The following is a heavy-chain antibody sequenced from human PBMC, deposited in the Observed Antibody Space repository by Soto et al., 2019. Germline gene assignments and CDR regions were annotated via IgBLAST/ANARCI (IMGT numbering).Heavy chain of an antibody. CDR3: ARDRTIFGVVRGWFDP. D-gene: IGHD3-3*01. CDR1: GFTFRSYA. CDR2: ISNRGGRT. V-gene: IGHV3-23*01. Sequence: EVPLLESGGGLVQPGGSLRLSCAASGFTFRSYAMSWVRQAPGKGLEWVSGISNRGGRTYHADAVKGRFTISRDNSKNTLYLQMNSLRAEDTAVYYCARDRTIFGVVRGWFDPWGQGTLVTVSS. J-gene: IGHJ5*02.